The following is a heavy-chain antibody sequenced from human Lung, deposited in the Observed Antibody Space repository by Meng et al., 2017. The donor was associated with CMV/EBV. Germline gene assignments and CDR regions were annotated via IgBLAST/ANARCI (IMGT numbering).Heavy chain of an antibody. CDR1: GFTFNNFW. CDR2: IKEDATKR. CDR3: AISGPYKGALEH. V-gene: IGHV3-7*01. J-gene: IGHJ4*02. D-gene: IGHD1-26*01. Sequence: GESLKISCAASGFTFNNFWMTWVRQPPGKGLEWVANIKEDATKRYYVDSVKGRFTISRDNTKSSLYLQMNSLRAEDTAVYFCAISGPYKGALEHWGQGTLVTFSS.